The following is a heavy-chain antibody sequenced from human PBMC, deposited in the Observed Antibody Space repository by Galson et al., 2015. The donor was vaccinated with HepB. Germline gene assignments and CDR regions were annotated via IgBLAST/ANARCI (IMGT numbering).Heavy chain of an antibody. CDR3: AKDSSVSGTSYYDFWSGYYNPYYFDY. CDR2: ISGSGGST. V-gene: IGHV3-23*01. J-gene: IGHJ4*02. CDR1: GFTFSSYA. D-gene: IGHD3-3*01. Sequence: SLRLSCAASGFTFSSYAMSWVRQAPGKGLEWVSAISGSGGSTYYADSVEGRFTISRDNSKNTLYLQMNSLRAEDTAVYYCAKDSSVSGTSYYDFWSGYYNPYYFDYWGQGTLVTVSS.